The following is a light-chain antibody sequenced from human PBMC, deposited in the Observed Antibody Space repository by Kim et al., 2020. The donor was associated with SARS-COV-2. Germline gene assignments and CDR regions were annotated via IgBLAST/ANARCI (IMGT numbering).Light chain of an antibody. CDR2: KVA. CDR3: MQGTHWPWT. J-gene: IGKJ1*01. CDR1: QGLVYSNGDTY. V-gene: IGKV2-30*01. Sequence: DVVMTQSPLSLTVTLGQPASISCRSSQGLVYSNGDTYLNWYHQRPGQSPRRLIYKVANRDSGAPDRFSGSGSGTDFTLKFSRVGAEDVGVYYCMQGTHWPWTFGEGTKVDIK.